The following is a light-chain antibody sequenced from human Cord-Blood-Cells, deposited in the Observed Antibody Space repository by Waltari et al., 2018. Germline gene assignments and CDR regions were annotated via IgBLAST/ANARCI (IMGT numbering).Light chain of an antibody. CDR3: QQYYSTPYT. J-gene: IGKJ2*01. CDR1: QSVLYSSNKKNY. Sequence: DMVMTQSPDSLAVSLGARALINCMSSQSVLYSSNKKNYLTWYQQKPGQPPKLLIYWSSTRESGVPDRCSGSGSATDFTLTISSLQAEDVAVYFCQQYYSTPYTFGQGTKLEIK. CDR2: WSS. V-gene: IGKV4-1*01.